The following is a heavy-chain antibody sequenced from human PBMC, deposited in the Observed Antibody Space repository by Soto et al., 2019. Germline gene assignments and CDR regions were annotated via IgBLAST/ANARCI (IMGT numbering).Heavy chain of an antibody. J-gene: IGHJ6*02. D-gene: IGHD6-19*01. CDR2: MNTASGNT. CDR1: GFTFSSYA. V-gene: IGHV3-23*01. CDR3: ARGLAVAVPSYYGMDV. Sequence: EVQLLESGGGLVQPGGSQRLSCAASGFTFSSYAMNWVRQAPGKGLEWVSAMNTASGNTYYADSVRGRFTISRDHSKNTLYLQINSLRAEDTAVYYCARGLAVAVPSYYGMDVWGQGTVVTVSS.